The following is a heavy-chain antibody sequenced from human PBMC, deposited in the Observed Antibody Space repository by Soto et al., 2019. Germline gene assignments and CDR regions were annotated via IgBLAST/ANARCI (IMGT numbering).Heavy chain of an antibody. CDR3: ARVWDASDAFDI. CDR1: GFTFSSYG. J-gene: IGHJ3*02. CDR2: IWYDGSNK. V-gene: IGHV3-33*01. Sequence: QVQLVESGGGVVQPGRSLRLSCAASGFTFSSYGMHWVRQAPGKGLEWVAVIWYDGSNKYYADSVKGRFTISRDNSKNTLYLQMNSLRAEDTAVYYCARVWDASDAFDIWGQGTMVTGSS. D-gene: IGHD1-26*01.